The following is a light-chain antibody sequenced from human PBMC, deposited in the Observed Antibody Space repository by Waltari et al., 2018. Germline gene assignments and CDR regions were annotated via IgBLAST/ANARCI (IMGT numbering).Light chain of an antibody. CDR1: ESVNSD. V-gene: IGKV3-15*01. CDR3: QQYNKWPPT. CDR2: ASA. Sequence: EVLLTQPPLHLSVSPGAPATLSCRARESVNSDLAWYYQKPGQAPRLLMYASAARATGVPVRFTGSGFDTDFTLTISSLQSEDLGIYHCQQYNKWPPTFGGGTKVEIK. J-gene: IGKJ4*01.